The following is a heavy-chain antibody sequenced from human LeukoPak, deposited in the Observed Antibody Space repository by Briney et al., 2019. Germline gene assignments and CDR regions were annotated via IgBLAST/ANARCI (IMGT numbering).Heavy chain of an antibody. V-gene: IGHV4-4*07. CDR1: GGSISSYY. CDR3: ATGAYGGAA. J-gene: IGHJ5*02. CDR2: IYSSGIA. Sequence: ASETLSLTCTVSGGSISSYYWSWIRQPAGKGLVWIGRIYSSGIANYNPSLKSRVTMSVDTSKNQFSLKLTSVTAADTAVYYCATGAYGGAAWGQGILVTVSS. D-gene: IGHD4-23*01.